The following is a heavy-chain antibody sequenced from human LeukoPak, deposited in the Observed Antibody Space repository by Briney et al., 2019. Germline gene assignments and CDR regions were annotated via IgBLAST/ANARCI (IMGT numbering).Heavy chain of an antibody. CDR1: GFTFSSYS. CDR2: ISSSSSYI. J-gene: IGHJ6*03. D-gene: IGHD2-2*01. CDR3: ARVLSYQVDYYYMDV. V-gene: IGHV3-21*01. Sequence: GGSLRLSCAASGFTFSSYSMNWVRQAPGKGLEWVSSISSSSSYIYYADSVKGRFTISRDNAKNSLYLQMNSLRAGDTAVYYCARVLSYQVDYYYMDVWGKGTTVTVSS.